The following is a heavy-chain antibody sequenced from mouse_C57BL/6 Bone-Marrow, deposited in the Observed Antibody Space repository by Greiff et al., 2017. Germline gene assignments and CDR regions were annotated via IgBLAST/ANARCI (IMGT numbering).Heavy chain of an antibody. CDR1: GFTFSDAW. CDR3: TRLPNWADYAMDY. Sequence: DVHLVESGGGLVQPGGSMKLSCAASGFTFSDAWMDWVRQSPEKGLEWVAEIRNKANNHATYYAESVKGRFTISRDDSKSSVYLQMNSLRAEDTGIYYCTRLPNWADYAMDYWGQGTSVTVSS. V-gene: IGHV6-6*01. J-gene: IGHJ4*01. D-gene: IGHD4-1*02. CDR2: IRNKANNHAT.